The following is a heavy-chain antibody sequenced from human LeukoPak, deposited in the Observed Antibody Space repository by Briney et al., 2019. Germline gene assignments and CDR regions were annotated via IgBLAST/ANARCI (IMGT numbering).Heavy chain of an antibody. D-gene: IGHD2/OR15-2a*01. CDR2: IRSKPNGGTT. J-gene: IGHJ4*02. CDR1: GFTFGDYA. V-gene: IGHV3-49*03. CDR3: TRVRGGDDYLLHSDY. Sequence: GGSLRLSCTASGFTFGDYAMSWFRQAPGRGLEWVGFIRSKPNGGTTEYAASVKGRFTISRDDSKSIAYLQMNSLKTEDTAVYYCTRVRGGDDYLLHSDYWGQGTLVTVSS.